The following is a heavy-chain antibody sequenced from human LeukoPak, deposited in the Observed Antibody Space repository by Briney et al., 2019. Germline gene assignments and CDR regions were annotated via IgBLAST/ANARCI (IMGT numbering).Heavy chain of an antibody. CDR2: IKPDGSEK. J-gene: IGHJ6*02. CDR3: ARVLLPLYGMDV. CDR1: GFTFSNYW. V-gene: IGHV3-7*01. D-gene: IGHD3-22*01. Sequence: GGSLRLSCAASGFTFSNYWMNWVRQAPGKGLEWVANIKPDGSEKYYVDSVKGRFTISRDNSKNTLYLQMNSLRAEDTAVYYCARVLLPLYGMDVWGQGTTVTVSS.